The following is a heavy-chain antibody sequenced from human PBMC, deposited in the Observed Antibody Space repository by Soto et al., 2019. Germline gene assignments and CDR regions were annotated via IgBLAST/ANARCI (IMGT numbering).Heavy chain of an antibody. CDR1: GFGFSTFS. Sequence: GGSLRLSCAASGFGFSTFSINWVRQAPGKGLEWLSSISSSGDYIYYADSVKGRFSISRDNSKNTLYLQMNSLRAEDTAVYYCAKVTGYCSSSSCRRDYYYYYGMDVWGQGTTVTVSS. D-gene: IGHD2-2*01. CDR2: ISSSGDYI. J-gene: IGHJ6*02. V-gene: IGHV3-21*01. CDR3: AKVTGYCSSSSCRRDYYYYYGMDV.